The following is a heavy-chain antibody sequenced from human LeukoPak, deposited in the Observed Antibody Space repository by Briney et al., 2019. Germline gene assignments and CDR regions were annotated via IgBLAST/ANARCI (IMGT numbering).Heavy chain of an antibody. CDR2: ISGSGGST. Sequence: PGGSLRLSCAASGFTFSSYGMSWVRQAPGKGLEWVSAISGSGGSTYYADSVKGRFTISRDNSKNTLYLQMNSLRAEDTAVYYCAKDDILTGCPDYWGQGTLVTVSS. J-gene: IGHJ4*02. CDR3: AKDDILTGCPDY. D-gene: IGHD3-9*01. V-gene: IGHV3-23*01. CDR1: GFTFSSYG.